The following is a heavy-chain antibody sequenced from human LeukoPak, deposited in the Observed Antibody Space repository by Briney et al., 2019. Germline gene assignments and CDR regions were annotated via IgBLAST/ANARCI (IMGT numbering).Heavy chain of an antibody. Sequence: GGSLRLSCAASGFTFSSYSMNWVRQAPGKGLEWVSSISSSSSYIYYADSVKGRFTISRDNDKNSLYLQMNSLRAEDTAVYYCARYLSAIAAAGTTEYFQHWGQGTLVTVSS. J-gene: IGHJ1*01. CDR3: ARYLSAIAAAGTTEYFQH. D-gene: IGHD6-13*01. CDR2: ISSSSSYI. CDR1: GFTFSSYS. V-gene: IGHV3-21*01.